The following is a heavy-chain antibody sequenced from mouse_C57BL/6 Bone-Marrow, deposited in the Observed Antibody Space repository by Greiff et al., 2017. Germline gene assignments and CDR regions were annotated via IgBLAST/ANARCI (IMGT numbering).Heavy chain of an antibody. Sequence: QVQLQQPGAELVRPGSSVKLSCKASGYTFTSYWMHWVKQRPGQGLEWIGNIYPSDSETHYNQKFKDKATLTVDKSSSTAYMQLSSLTSEDSAVYYWSRGRRLVYFVYWGQGTSLTVSS. CDR2: IYPSDSET. D-gene: IGHD3-2*01. V-gene: IGHV1-61*01. J-gene: IGHJ2*03. CDR3: SRGRRLVYFVY. CDR1: GYTFTSYW.